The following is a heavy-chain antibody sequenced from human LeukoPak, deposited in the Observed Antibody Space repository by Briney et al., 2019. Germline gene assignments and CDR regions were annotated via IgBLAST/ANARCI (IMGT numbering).Heavy chain of an antibody. D-gene: IGHD3-9*01. CDR1: GFTFSNFA. Sequence: GGSLRLSCAASGFTFSNFAMSWVRQAPGKGLVWVSRINPEETTTTYADSVRGRFTISRDNAKNTLYLQMNSLTAEDTAVYYCARDLTGPVDYWGQGTLVTVSS. V-gene: IGHV3-74*01. CDR3: ARDLTGPVDY. CDR2: INPEETTT. J-gene: IGHJ4*02.